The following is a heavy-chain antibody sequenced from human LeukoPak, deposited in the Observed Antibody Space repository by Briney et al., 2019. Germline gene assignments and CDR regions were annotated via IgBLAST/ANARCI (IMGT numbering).Heavy chain of an antibody. V-gene: IGHV4-34*01. Sequence: SETLSLTCAVYGGSFSGYYWSWIRQPPGKGLERIGEINHSGSTNYNPSLKSRVTISVDTSKNQFSLKLTSVTAADTAVYYCARGGGYNWFDPWGQGTLVTVSS. J-gene: IGHJ5*02. CDR3: ARGGGYNWFDP. CDR2: INHSGST. CDR1: GGSFSGYY.